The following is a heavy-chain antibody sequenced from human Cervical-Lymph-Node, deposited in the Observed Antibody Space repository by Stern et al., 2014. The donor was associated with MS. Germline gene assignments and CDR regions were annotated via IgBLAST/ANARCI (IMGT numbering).Heavy chain of an antibody. CDR1: GYTLTNYP. CDR2: INTNTGNS. CDR3: ARDFEETAMITRSDYLDC. D-gene: IGHD5-18*01. Sequence: QVQLVESGSELKKPGASVKVSCKASGYTLTNYPMNWVRQAPGQGLEWMGWINTNTGNSTYAQGFPGRVVFSLDTSVRTASLEISSLKAEDTAVYYCARDFEETAMITRSDYLDCWGQGTLVTVSS. J-gene: IGHJ4*02. V-gene: IGHV7-4-1*02.